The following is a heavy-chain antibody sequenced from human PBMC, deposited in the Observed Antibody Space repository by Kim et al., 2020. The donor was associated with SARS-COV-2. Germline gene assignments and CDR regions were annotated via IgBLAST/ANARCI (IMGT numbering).Heavy chain of an antibody. Sequence: GGSLRLSCAASGFTFSSYGMHWVRQAPGKGLEWVAVISYDGSNKYYADSVKGRFTISRDNSKNTLYLQMNSLRAEDTAVYYCAKDPGYNWNDLTILFYFDYWGQGTLVTVSS. V-gene: IGHV3-30*18. CDR2: ISYDGSNK. CDR3: AKDPGYNWNDLTILFYFDY. CDR1: GFTFSSYG. D-gene: IGHD1-20*01. J-gene: IGHJ4*02.